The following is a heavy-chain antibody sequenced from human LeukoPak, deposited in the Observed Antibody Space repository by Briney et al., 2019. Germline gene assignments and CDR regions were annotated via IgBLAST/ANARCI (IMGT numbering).Heavy chain of an antibody. CDR1: GFTFSSYA. J-gene: IGHJ4*02. V-gene: IGHV3-23*01. Sequence: PGGSLRLSCAASGFTFSSYAMSWVRQAPGKGLEWVSSISGSGHNTYYADSVKGRFTVSRDNSKNTLYLQMNSLRVEDTAVYHCAXDLPGRVWFDFWGQGTLVTVSS. CDR3: AXDLPGRVWFDF. CDR2: ISGSGHNT. D-gene: IGHD3-16*01.